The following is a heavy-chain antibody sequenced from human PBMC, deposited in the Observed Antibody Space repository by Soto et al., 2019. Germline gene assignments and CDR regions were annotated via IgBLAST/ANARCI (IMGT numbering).Heavy chain of an antibody. D-gene: IGHD1-1*01. V-gene: IGHV4-39*01. CDR2: ISYTGST. CDR3: ARYRSCNEWFDP. J-gene: IGHJ5*02. Sequence: SETLSLTCTVSGGSISSSDYSLGWVRQPPGRGLDCIGFISYTGSTHYSPSLKSRVTISVDTSKNQFSLKLSSVTAADTAIYYCARYRSCNEWFDPWGQGALVTVSS. CDR1: GGSISSSDYS.